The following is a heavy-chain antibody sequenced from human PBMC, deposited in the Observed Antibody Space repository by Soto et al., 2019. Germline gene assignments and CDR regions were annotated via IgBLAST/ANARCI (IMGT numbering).Heavy chain of an antibody. V-gene: IGHV1-69*13. J-gene: IGHJ6*02. CDR1: GGTFSSYA. CDR3: ARAMVRGVHYYYYGMDV. CDR2: IIPIFGTA. Sequence: AASVKVSCKASGGTFSSYAISWVRQAPGQGLEWMGGIIPIFGTANYAQKFQGRVTITADESTSTAYMELSSLRSEDTAVYYCARAMVRGVHYYYYGMDVWGQGTTVTVSS. D-gene: IGHD3-10*01.